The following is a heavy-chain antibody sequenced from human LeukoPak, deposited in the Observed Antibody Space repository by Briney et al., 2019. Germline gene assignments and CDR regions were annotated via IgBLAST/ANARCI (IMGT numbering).Heavy chain of an antibody. J-gene: IGHJ6*03. D-gene: IGHD4-11*01. CDR1: GGTFSSYA. CDR2: IIPIFGTA. CDR3: ARDRYYSNYYYYMDV. Sequence: GASVKVSCKASGGTFSSYAISWVRQAPGQGLEWMGGIIPIFGTANYAQKFQGRVTITADESTSTAYMELSSLRSEDTAVYYCARDRYYSNYYYYMDVWGKGTTVTVSS. V-gene: IGHV1-69*13.